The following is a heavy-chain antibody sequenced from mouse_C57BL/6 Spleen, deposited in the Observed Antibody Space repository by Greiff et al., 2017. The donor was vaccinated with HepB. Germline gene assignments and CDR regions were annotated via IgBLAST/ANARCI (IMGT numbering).Heavy chain of an antibody. CDR1: GFTFSDYY. V-gene: IGHV5-16*01. Sequence: EVKLVESEGGLVQPGSSMKLSCTASGFTFSDYYMAWVRQVPEKGLEWVANINYDGSSTYYLDSLKSRFIISRDNAKNILYLQMSSLKSEDTATYYCARVSHYYGSSYAFDYWGQGTTLTVSS. J-gene: IGHJ2*01. CDR3: ARVSHYYGSSYAFDY. CDR2: INYDGSST. D-gene: IGHD1-1*01.